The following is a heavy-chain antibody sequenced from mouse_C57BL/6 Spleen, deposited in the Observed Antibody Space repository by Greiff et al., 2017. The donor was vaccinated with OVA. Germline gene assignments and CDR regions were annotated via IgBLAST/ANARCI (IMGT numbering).Heavy chain of an antibody. J-gene: IGHJ3*01. V-gene: IGHV14-1*01. CDR1: GFNIKDYY. D-gene: IGHD2-13*01. Sequence: EVKLQESGAELVRPGASVKLSCTASGFNIKDYYMHWVKQRPEQGLEWIGRIDPEDGDIEYAPKFQGKATMTADTSPNTAYLQLSRLTSEDTAVYYCTTDDSAWFAYWGQGTLVTVSA. CDR2: IDPEDGDI. CDR3: TTDDSAWFAY.